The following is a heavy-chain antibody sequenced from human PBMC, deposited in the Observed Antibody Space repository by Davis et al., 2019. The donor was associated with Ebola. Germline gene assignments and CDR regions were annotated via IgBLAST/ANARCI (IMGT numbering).Heavy chain of an antibody. CDR3: ARHLSYGGNPGKYYFDY. V-gene: IGHV4-59*08. CDR1: GASISSYY. Sequence: MPSETLSLTCTVSGASISSYYWSWIRQPPGKGLEWIGYIYYSGSSNYNPSLKSRVTLSVATSKNQFSLKLSSVTAADTAVYYCARHLSYGGNPGKYYFDYWGQGTLVTVSS. CDR2: IYYSGSS. J-gene: IGHJ4*02. D-gene: IGHD4-23*01.